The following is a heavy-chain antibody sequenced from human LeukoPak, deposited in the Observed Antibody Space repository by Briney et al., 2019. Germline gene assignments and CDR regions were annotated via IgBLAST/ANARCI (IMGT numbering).Heavy chain of an antibody. Sequence: SVKVSCKASGGTFINYAISWVRQAPGQGLEWMGGIIPIFGTANYAQKFRGRVTITADKSTRTAYMELSSLRAEDTAVYYCARVGSSGWFWGAFDIWGQGTMVTVSS. V-gene: IGHV1-69*06. CDR2: IIPIFGTA. J-gene: IGHJ3*02. CDR1: GGTFINYA. D-gene: IGHD6-19*01. CDR3: ARVGSSGWFWGAFDI.